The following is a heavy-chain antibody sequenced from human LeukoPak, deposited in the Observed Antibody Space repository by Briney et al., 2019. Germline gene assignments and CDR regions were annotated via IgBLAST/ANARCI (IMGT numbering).Heavy chain of an antibody. CDR2: IYTSGST. CDR1: GGSISSGSYY. V-gene: IGHV4-61*02. CDR3: AREPNYYVSYFDY. J-gene: IGHJ4*02. Sequence: PSETLSLTCTVSGGSISSGSYYWSWIRQPAGKGLEWIGRIYTSGSTNYNPSLKSRVTISVDTSKNQFSLKLSSVTAADTAVYYCAREPNYYVSYFDYWGQGTLVTVSS. D-gene: IGHD3-10*02.